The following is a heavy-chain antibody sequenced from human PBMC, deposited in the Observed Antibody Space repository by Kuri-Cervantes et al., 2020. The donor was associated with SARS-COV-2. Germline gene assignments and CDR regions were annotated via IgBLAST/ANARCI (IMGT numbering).Heavy chain of an antibody. CDR1: GFTVSTNY. D-gene: IGHD1-1*01. Sequence: GGSLRLSCAASGFTVSTNYLSWVRQAPGKGLEWVAIIYSGSRAFYADSVKGRFTISKDNAKNMLFLQMNSLRAEDTAVYYCVRDGDHWNFDYWGQGTLVTVSS. CDR3: VRDGDHWNFDY. CDR2: IYSGSRA. V-gene: IGHV3-53*01. J-gene: IGHJ4*02.